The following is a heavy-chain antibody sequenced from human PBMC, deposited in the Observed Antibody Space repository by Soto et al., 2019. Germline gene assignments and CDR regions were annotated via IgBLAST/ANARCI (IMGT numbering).Heavy chain of an antibody. CDR2: IYYSGSA. CDR3: ARLLSPSYDFWSGYYGWFDP. Sequence: QVQLQESGPGLVKPSQTLSLTCTVSGGFISSGGYYWSWIRQHPGKGLEWIGYIYYSGSAYYNPSLKSRVTISVDTSKNQFSLKLSSVTAADTAVYYCARLLSPSYDFWSGYYGWFDPWGQGTLVTVSS. D-gene: IGHD3-3*01. V-gene: IGHV4-31*03. CDR1: GGFISSGGYY. J-gene: IGHJ5*02.